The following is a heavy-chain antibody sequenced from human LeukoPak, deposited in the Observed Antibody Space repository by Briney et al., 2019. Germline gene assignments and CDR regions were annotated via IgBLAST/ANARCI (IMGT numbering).Heavy chain of an antibody. J-gene: IGHJ1*01. CDR1: GFTVSSNY. CDR2: IYSGGST. CDR3: SSEYQLLREYFQH. Sequence: PGGSLRLSCAASGFTVSSNYMSWVRQAPGKGLEWVSVIYSGGSTYYADSVKGRFTISRDNSKNTLYLQMNSLRAEDTAVYYCSSEYQLLREYFQHWGQGTLVTVSS. D-gene: IGHD2-2*01. V-gene: IGHV3-53*01.